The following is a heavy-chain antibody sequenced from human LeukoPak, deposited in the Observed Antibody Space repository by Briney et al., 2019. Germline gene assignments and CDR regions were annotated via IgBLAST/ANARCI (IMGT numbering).Heavy chain of an antibody. D-gene: IGHD3-10*01. CDR3: AREGDYYGSGSYPNYYYYYMDV. J-gene: IGHJ6*03. V-gene: IGHV1-18*04. CDR1: GYTFTSYY. CDR2: ISAYNGNT. Sequence: GASVKVSCKASGYTFTSYYMHWVRQAPGQGLEWMGWISAYNGNTNYAQKLQGRVTMTTDTSTSTAYMELRSLRSDDTAVYYCAREGDYYGSGSYPNYYYYYMDVWGKGTTVTVSS.